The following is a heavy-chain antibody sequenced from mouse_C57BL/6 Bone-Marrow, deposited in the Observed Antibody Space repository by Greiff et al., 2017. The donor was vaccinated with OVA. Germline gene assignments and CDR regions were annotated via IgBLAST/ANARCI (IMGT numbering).Heavy chain of an antibody. CDR1: GYTFSDYY. Sequence: EVMLVESGGGLVQPGGSLKLSCAASGYTFSDYYMYWVRQTPEKRLEWVAYICNGGGSTYYTDTVKGRFTITRDNATNTLYLQISRLKSEATALYDCARHGAYLLCYAMDYWGQGTSVTVSS. CDR3: ARHGAYLLCYAMDY. D-gene: IGHD2-1*01. J-gene: IGHJ4*01. V-gene: IGHV5-12*01. CDR2: ICNGGGST.